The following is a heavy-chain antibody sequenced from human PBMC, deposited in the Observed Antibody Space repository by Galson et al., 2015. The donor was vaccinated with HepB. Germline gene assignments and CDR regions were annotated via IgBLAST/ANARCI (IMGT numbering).Heavy chain of an antibody. J-gene: IGHJ4*02. D-gene: IGHD3-3*01. CDR3: ARDHYDYWSGNAIDY. CDR1: GFTFNNYW. V-gene: IGHV3-7*03. CDR2: INEDGSEN. Sequence: SLRLSCAVSGFTFNNYWMGWVRQAPGKGLEWVANINEDGSENYYVDSVKGRFTISRDNAKNSLYLQMNSLTAEDTAVYYCARDHYDYWSGNAIDYWGQGTLVTVSS.